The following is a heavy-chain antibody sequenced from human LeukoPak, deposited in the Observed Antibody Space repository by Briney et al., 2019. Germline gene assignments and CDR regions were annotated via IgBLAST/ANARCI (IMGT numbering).Heavy chain of an antibody. CDR3: AAVGGSGSYYIWFDP. CDR2: IYTSGST. CDR1: GGSISSYY. V-gene: IGHV4-4*07. J-gene: IGHJ5*02. Sequence: SETLSLTCTVSGGSISSYYWSWIRQPAGEGLEWIGRIYTSGSTNYNPSLKSRVTMSVDTSKNQFSLKLSSVTAADTAVYYCAAVGGSGSYYIWFDPWGQGTLVTVSS. D-gene: IGHD3-10*01.